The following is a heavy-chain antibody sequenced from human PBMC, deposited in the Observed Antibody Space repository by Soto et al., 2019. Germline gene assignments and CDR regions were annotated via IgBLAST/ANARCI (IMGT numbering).Heavy chain of an antibody. J-gene: IGHJ4*02. CDR2: IYYSGST. Sequence: QLQLQESGPGLVKPSETLSLTCTVSGGSISSSSYYWGWIRQPPGKGLEWIGSIYYSGSTYYNPSLKSRVTISVDTSKNQFSLKLSSVTAADTAVYYCARRGSSWRYYFDYWGQGTLVTVSS. CDR1: GGSISSSSYY. D-gene: IGHD6-13*01. CDR3: ARRGSSWRYYFDY. V-gene: IGHV4-39*01.